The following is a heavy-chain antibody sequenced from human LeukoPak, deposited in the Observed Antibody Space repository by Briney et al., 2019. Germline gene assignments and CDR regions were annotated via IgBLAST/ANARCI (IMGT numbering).Heavy chain of an antibody. CDR2: MNPNSGNT. CDR1: GYTFTSYD. J-gene: IGHJ6*03. V-gene: IGHV1-8*01. CDR3: ARAIAAHPYYCYYYMDV. D-gene: IGHD6-6*01. Sequence: GASVKVSCKASGYTFTSYDINWVRQATGQGLEWMGWMNPNSGNTGYAQKFQGRVTMTRNTSISTAYMELSSLRSEDTAVYYCARAIAAHPYYCYYYMDVWGKGTTVTVSS.